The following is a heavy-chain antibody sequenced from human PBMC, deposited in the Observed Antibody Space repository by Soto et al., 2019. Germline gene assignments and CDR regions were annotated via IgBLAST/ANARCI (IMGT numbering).Heavy chain of an antibody. CDR3: TTDSRYDFWSGKERDYYYYYGMDV. V-gene: IGHV3-15*07. CDR2: IKSKTDGGTT. D-gene: IGHD3-3*01. J-gene: IGHJ6*02. Sequence: GGSLRLPCAASGFTFSNAWMNWVRQAPGKGLEWVGRIKSKTDGGTTDYAAPVKGRFTISRDDSKNTLYLQMNSLKTEDTAVYYCTTDSRYDFWSGKERDYYYYYGMDVWGQGTTVTVSS. CDR1: GFTFSNAW.